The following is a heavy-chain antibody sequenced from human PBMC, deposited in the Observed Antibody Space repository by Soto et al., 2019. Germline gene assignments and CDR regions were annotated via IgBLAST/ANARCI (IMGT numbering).Heavy chain of an antibody. V-gene: IGHV4-34*01. CDR1: GGSFSGYY. Sequence: ASETLSLTCAVYGGSFSGYYWSWIRQPPGKGLEWIGEINHSGSTNYNPSLKSRVTISVDTSKNQFPLKLSSVTAADTAVYYCARDQLLYYYYGMDVWGQGTTVTVSS. CDR2: INHSGST. J-gene: IGHJ6*02. D-gene: IGHD2-2*01. CDR3: ARDQLLYYYYGMDV.